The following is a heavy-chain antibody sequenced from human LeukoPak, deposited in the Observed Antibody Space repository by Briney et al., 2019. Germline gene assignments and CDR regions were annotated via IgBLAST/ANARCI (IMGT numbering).Heavy chain of an antibody. CDR2: IYYSGST. CDR1: GVSISSSSYY. V-gene: IGHV4-39*01. J-gene: IGHJ2*01. D-gene: IGHD3-22*01. CDR3: ARQTYYYDSSGHPYWYFDL. Sequence: SETLSLTCTVSGVSISSSSYYWGWIRQAPGKVLEWIGTIYYSGSTYYNPSLKSRLTMSVDTSKNQFSLKLSSVTVADTAIYYCARQTYYYDSSGHPYWYFDLWGRGTLVTVSS.